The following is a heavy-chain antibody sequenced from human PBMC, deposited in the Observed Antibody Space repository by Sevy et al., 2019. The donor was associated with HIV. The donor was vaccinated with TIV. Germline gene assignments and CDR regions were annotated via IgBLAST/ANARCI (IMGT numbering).Heavy chain of an antibody. Sequence: ASVKVSCKVSGYTLSELSIHWVRQAPGKGLEWMGRFDPEDGETIYAQKFQGRVNLTEDTSTDTAYMELRSLKTEDTAVYYCATTREYYEDSSGYLDFWGQGTLVTVSS. CDR2: FDPEDGET. J-gene: IGHJ4*02. D-gene: IGHD3-22*01. V-gene: IGHV1-24*01. CDR1: GYTLSELS. CDR3: ATTREYYEDSSGYLDF.